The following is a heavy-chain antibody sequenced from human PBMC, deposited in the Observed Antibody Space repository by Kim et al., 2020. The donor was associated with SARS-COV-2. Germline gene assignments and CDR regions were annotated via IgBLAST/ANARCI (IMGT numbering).Heavy chain of an antibody. CDR3: ARARVLRYFDWLAGYYGMDV. J-gene: IGHJ6*02. CDR2: INTNTGNP. D-gene: IGHD3-9*01. Sequence: ASVKVSCKASGYTFTSYAMNWVRQAPGQGLEWMGWINTNTGNPTYAQGFTGRFVFSLDTSVSTAYLQISSLKAEDTAVYYCARARVLRYFDWLAGYYGMDVWGQGTTVTVSS. V-gene: IGHV7-4-1*02. CDR1: GYTFTSYA.